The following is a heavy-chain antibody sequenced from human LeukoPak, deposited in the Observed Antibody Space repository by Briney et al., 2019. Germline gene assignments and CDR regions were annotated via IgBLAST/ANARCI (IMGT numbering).Heavy chain of an antibody. CDR2: INHSGST. CDR1: GGSFSGYH. Sequence: PSETLSLTCGVYGGSFSGYHWSWIRQPPGKGLEWIGEINHSGSTNYNPSLKSRVTISVDTSKNQFSLRLSSVTAADTAVYYCARGLRYYDILTGYYTYYFDYWGQGTLVTVSS. D-gene: IGHD3-9*01. V-gene: IGHV4-34*01. CDR3: ARGLRYYDILTGYYTYYFDY. J-gene: IGHJ4*02.